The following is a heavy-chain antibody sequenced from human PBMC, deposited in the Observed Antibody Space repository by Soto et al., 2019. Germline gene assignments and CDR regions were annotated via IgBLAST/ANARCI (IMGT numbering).Heavy chain of an antibody. J-gene: IGHJ4*02. CDR2: NSAYNGNT. CDR1: GYTFTSYG. V-gene: IGHV1-18*01. Sequence: QVQLVQSGAEVKKPGASVKVFCKASGYTFTSYGISWVRQAPGQGLEWMGWNSAYNGNTNYAQKLQGRVTMTTDTSTSTAYMELRSLRSDDTAVYYCARYQGVWFGELHPIPFDYWGQGTLVTVSS. CDR3: ARYQGVWFGELHPIPFDY. D-gene: IGHD3-10*01.